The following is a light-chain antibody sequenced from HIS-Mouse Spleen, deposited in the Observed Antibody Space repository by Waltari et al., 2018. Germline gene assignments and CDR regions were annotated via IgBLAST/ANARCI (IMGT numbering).Light chain of an antibody. Sequence: IVLTPSPGTLSLSPGESATLHCRASQSVSSSYLAWYQQKPGQAPRLLIYGASSRATGIPDRFSGSGSGTDFTLTISRLEPEDFAVYYCQQYGSSLLTFGGGTKVEIK. CDR2: GAS. CDR3: QQYGSSLLT. V-gene: IGKV3-20*01. J-gene: IGKJ4*01. CDR1: QSVSSSY.